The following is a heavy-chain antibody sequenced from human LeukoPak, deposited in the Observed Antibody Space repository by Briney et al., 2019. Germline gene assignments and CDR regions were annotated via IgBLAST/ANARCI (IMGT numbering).Heavy chain of an antibody. Sequence: GASVKVSCKASGYTFTGYFMHWVRQAPGQGPEWMGWINPNSGGTNYAQKFQGRVTMTRDTSISTAYMELSRLRSDDTAVYYCASSIVYCSSTSCYFNWGQGTLVTVSS. CDR3: ASSIVYCSSTSCYFN. V-gene: IGHV1-2*02. CDR1: GYTFTGYF. D-gene: IGHD2-2*01. J-gene: IGHJ4*02. CDR2: INPNSGGT.